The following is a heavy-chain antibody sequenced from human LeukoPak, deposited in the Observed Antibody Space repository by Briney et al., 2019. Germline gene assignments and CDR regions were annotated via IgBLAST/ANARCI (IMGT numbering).Heavy chain of an antibody. CDR2: IYYSGST. CDR1: GGSISSSSYY. D-gene: IGHD3-22*01. Sequence: PSETLSLTCTVSGGSISSSSYYWGWIRQPPGKGLEWIGRIYYSGSTYYNPSLKSRVTISVDTSKNQFSLKLSSVTAADTAVYYCAAYIVVVTRDAFDIWGQGTMVTVSS. J-gene: IGHJ3*02. V-gene: IGHV4-39*01. CDR3: AAYIVVVTRDAFDI.